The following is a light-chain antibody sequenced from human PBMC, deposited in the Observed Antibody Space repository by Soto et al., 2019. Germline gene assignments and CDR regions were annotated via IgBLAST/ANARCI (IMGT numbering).Light chain of an antibody. CDR3: QKYNNWPPIT. V-gene: IGKV3-15*01. CDR2: GAS. CDR1: QSVSSN. J-gene: IGKJ5*01. Sequence: EIVMTQSPVTLSVSPGERATLSCRASQSVSSNLAWYQQKPGQAPRLLIYGASNRATGIPARFSGSGSGTEFTLTISSLQSEDFAVYYCQKYNNWPPITFGQGTRLEIK.